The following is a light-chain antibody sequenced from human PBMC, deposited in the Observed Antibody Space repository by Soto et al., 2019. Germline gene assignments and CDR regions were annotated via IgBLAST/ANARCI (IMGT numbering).Light chain of an antibody. Sequence: DIHLTQSRSTLSASVGDRVTITCRASQTISHWLAWYQQKPGKAPKLLIFDASSLENGVPSRFSGSGSGTEFTLTITGLQPDDFATYYCQQYNTYWTFGQGTKVDIK. CDR1: QTISHW. V-gene: IGKV1-5*01. J-gene: IGKJ1*01. CDR2: DAS. CDR3: QQYNTYWT.